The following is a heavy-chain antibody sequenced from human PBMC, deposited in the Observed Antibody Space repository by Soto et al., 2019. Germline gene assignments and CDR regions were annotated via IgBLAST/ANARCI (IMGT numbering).Heavy chain of an antibody. V-gene: IGHV1-69*13. CDR1: GGTFSSYA. CDR2: IIPIFGTA. J-gene: IGHJ6*02. D-gene: IGHD3-3*01. Sequence: GASVKVSCKASGGTFSSYAISWVRQAPGQGLEWMGGIIPIFGTANYAQKFQSRVTITADESTSTAYMELSSLRSEDTAVYYCARVRIFGVVSYYYYGMDVWGQGTTVTVSS. CDR3: ARVRIFGVVSYYYYGMDV.